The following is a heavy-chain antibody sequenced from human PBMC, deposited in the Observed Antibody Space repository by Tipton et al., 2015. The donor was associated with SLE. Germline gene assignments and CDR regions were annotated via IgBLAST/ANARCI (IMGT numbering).Heavy chain of an antibody. D-gene: IGHD1-7*01. CDR2: MFYTGDT. J-gene: IGHJ6*03. V-gene: IGHV4-39*07. CDR3: ARGSRTWNSGYMDV. CDR1: GGTFRTGSYY. Sequence: PGLVKPSETLSLTCSVSGGTFRTGSYYWAWIRQPPGKGLEWIGNMFYTGDTQYNPSLESRVTMSLDMFANQFSLRLTSVTAADTAVYYCARGSRTWNSGYMDVWGKGITVSVS.